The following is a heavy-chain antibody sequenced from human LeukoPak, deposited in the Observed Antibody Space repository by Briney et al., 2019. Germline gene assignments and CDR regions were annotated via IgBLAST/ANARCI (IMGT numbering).Heavy chain of an antibody. CDR2: ISSSSRYI. Sequence: GGSLRLSCTASGFTFSSYSMNWVRQAPGKGLKWVSSISSSSRYIYYADSAKGRFTISRDNAKNSLYRQMNTLTLKDRPFFYCARDGRRWATMVRDYYYYGMDVWGQGTTVTVSS. CDR3: ARDGRRWATMVRDYYYYGMDV. CDR1: GFTFSSYS. D-gene: IGHD3-10*01. V-gene: IGHV3-21*01. J-gene: IGHJ6*02.